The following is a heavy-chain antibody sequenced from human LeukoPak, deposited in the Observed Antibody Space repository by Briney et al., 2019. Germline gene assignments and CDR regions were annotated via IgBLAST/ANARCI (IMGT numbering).Heavy chain of an antibody. CDR2: IKQDGNEK. CDR3: AKGGGFSGMDV. J-gene: IGHJ6*02. D-gene: IGHD2-15*01. CDR1: GFTFSGYW. Sequence: GGSLRLSCAASGFTFSGYWMSWVRQAPGKGLEWVANIKQDGNEKSYVDSVKGRFTISRDNAKNSLYLQMNSLRAEDTAVYYCAKGGGFSGMDVWGQGTTVTVSS. V-gene: IGHV3-7*05.